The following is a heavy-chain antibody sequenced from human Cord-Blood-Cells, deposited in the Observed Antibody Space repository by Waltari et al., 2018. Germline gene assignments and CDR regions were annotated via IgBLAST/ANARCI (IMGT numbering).Heavy chain of an antibody. V-gene: IGHV3-7*01. D-gene: IGHD6-6*01. CDR2: IKQDGSEK. J-gene: IGHJ2*01. CDR3: ARVGLSIAAYWYFDL. CDR1: GFTFSSYW. Sequence: EVQLVESGGGLVQPGGSLRLSCAASGFTFSSYWMSWVRQAPGKGLEWVANIKQDGSEKYYGDSVKGRFTISRDNAKNSLYLQMNSLRAEDTAVYYCARVGLSIAAYWYFDLWGRGTLVTVSS.